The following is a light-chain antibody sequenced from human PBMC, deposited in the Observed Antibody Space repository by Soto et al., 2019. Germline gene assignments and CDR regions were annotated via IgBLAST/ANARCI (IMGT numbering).Light chain of an antibody. V-gene: IGLV2-23*01. CDR2: EGS. Sequence: QSALTQPASVSGSPGQSITISCTGTSPNVGVYKLVSWYQQHPGKAPKLIIYEGSKRPSGVSNRFSGSKSGNAASLTISGLQAEDEADYHCCSYAGESTVTFGGGTKVNVL. CDR3: CSYAGESTVT. CDR1: SPNVGVYKL. J-gene: IGLJ2*01.